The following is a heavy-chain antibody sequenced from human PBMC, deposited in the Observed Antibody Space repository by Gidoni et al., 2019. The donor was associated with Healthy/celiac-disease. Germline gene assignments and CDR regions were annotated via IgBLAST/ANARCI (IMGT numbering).Heavy chain of an antibody. J-gene: IGHJ4*02. D-gene: IGHD1-26*01. CDR3: ASGQWELPFDY. Sequence: QVQLVQSVAEGKTPVASVQVSCKASGYTFTGYYMHWVRQAPGQGLEWMGWINPNSGGTNYAQKLQGRVTMTRDTSISTAYMELSRLRSDDTAVYYCASGQWELPFDYWGQGTLVTVSS. CDR2: INPNSGGT. V-gene: IGHV1-2*02. CDR1: GYTFTGYY.